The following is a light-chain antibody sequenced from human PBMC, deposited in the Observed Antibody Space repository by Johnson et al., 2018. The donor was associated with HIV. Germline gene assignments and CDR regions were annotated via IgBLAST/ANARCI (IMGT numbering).Light chain of an antibody. CDR3: GTWDSSLSAGGYV. Sequence: QSVLTQPHSVSAAPGQKVTISCSGSSSNIGNNYVSWYQQLPGTAPKLLIYENNKRPSGIPDRFSGSKSGTSATLGITVLQTGDEADYYCGTWDSSLSAGGYVFGTGTKVTVL. CDR2: ENN. CDR1: SSNIGNNY. J-gene: IGLJ1*01. V-gene: IGLV1-51*02.